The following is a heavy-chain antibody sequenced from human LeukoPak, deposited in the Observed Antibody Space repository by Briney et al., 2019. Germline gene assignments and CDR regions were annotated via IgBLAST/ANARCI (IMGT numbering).Heavy chain of an antibody. V-gene: IGHV3-23*01. J-gene: IGHJ3*02. Sequence: GGALRLSCAASGFTFSSCARSGVRQPPGKRLEWVSAISGSGGSTYYADSVKGRFIISRDNSKNTLYLQMNGLRAEDTAVYYCAKDAFDIWGQGTMVTVSS. CDR3: AKDAFDI. CDR2: ISGSGGST. CDR1: GFTFSSCA.